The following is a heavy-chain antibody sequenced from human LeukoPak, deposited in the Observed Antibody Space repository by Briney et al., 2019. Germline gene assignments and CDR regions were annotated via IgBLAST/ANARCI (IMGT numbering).Heavy chain of an antibody. V-gene: IGHV3-74*01. Sequence: GSLRLSCAASGFTFSSYWMHWVRQAPGKGLVWVSRINTDGSSTGYADSVKGRFTISRDNAKNTLYLQMNSLRAEDTAVYYCARVSSSSWWALDYWGQGTLVTVSS. CDR1: GFTFSSYW. J-gene: IGHJ4*02. D-gene: IGHD6-13*01. CDR2: INTDGSST. CDR3: ARVSSSSWWALDY.